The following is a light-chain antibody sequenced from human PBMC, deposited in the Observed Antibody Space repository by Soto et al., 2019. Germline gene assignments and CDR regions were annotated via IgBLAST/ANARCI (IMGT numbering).Light chain of an antibody. J-gene: IGKJ4*01. CDR1: QGISTY. CDR2: AAS. CDR3: QQLNAYPLT. Sequence: DIQLTQSPSFLSASVGDRVTITCRASQGISTYLAWYQQKSGKAPKLLISAASTLQRGVPSRFSGSGSGTQFTLTISSLQPEDFATYYCQQLNAYPLTFGGGTKVDIK. V-gene: IGKV1-9*01.